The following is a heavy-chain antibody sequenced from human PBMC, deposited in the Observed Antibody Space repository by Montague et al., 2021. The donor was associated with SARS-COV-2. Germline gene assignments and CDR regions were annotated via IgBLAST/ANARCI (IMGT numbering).Heavy chain of an antibody. D-gene: IGHD3-3*01. CDR1: GGSISSYY. CDR3: ASGKYYDFWSGYYSHDYVSGMDV. J-gene: IGHJ6*02. CDR2: IHTSGST. Sequence: SETLSLTCTVSGGSISSYYCSWIRQSSGKGLEWIGRIHTSGSTDXNPXLNSRVTMSVDTSKNQFSLKLSSVTAADTAVYYCASGKYYDFWSGYYSHDYVSGMDVWGQGTTVTVSS. V-gene: IGHV4-4*07.